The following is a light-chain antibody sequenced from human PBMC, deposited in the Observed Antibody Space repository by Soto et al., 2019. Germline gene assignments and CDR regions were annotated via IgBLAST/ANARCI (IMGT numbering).Light chain of an antibody. V-gene: IGLV1-40*01. CDR2: RNN. CDR3: QSYDSSLSAYV. Sequence: QSVLTQPPSVSGAPGQRVTISRTGSSSNIGAGYDVHWYQQLPGTAPKLLIFRNNNRPSGVPDRFSGSKSGTSASLAITGLQAEDEADYYCQSYDSSLSAYVFATGTKVTAL. J-gene: IGLJ1*01. CDR1: SSNIGAGYD.